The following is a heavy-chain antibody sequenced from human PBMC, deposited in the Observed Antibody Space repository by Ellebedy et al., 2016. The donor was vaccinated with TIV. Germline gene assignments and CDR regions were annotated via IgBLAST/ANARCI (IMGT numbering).Heavy chain of an antibody. CDR1: GFTFSNAW. J-gene: IGHJ4*02. Sequence: GESLKISCAASGFTFSNAWMNWVRQAPGKGLEWVSSISSSSSYIYYADSVKGRFTISRDNSKNTLYLQMYSLRAEDTAVYYCASRPNGDFHFLDYWGQGTLVTVSS. CDR3: ASRPNGDFHFLDY. D-gene: IGHD4-17*01. CDR2: ISSSSSYI. V-gene: IGHV3-21*01.